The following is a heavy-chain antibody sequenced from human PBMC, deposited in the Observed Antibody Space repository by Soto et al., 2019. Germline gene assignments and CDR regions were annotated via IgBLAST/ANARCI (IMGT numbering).Heavy chain of an antibody. V-gene: IGHV1-18*01. CDR1: GYTFTTYG. J-gene: IGHJ6*02. Sequence: QVQLVQSGAEVKKHGASVKVSCKSSGYTFTTYGISWVRQAPGQGREWMGWISGYNGNTKYAQKFQGRVTMTTDTSTSTAYLDLRSLRSDDPAVYYCAREGEMPYYFYGMDVWGQGTTVTV. D-gene: IGHD3-16*01. CDR2: ISGYNGNT. CDR3: AREGEMPYYFYGMDV.